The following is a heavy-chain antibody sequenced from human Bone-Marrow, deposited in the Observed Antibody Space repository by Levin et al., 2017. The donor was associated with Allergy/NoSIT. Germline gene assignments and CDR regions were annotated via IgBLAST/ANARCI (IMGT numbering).Heavy chain of an antibody. V-gene: IGHV3-30*18. D-gene: IGHD5-24*01. J-gene: IGHJ6*02. Sequence: GASVKVSCAASGFTFSDYGMYWVRQAPGKGLECVAAMSYDGRSYYHEGSVRGRFTISRDNSKSTLFLQMNSLKAEDTAVYYCAKSLLATEWRSAMDVWGQGTTVTVSS. CDR2: MSYDGRSY. CDR1: GFTFSDYG. CDR3: AKSLLATEWRSAMDV.